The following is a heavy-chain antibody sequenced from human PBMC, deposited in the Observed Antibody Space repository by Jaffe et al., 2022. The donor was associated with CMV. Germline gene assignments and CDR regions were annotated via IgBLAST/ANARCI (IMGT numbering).Heavy chain of an antibody. CDR1: GGSISSGGYY. Sequence: QVQLQESGPGLVKPSQTLSLTCTVSGGSISSGGYYWSWIRQHPGKGLEWIGYIYYSGSTYYNPSLKSRVTISVDTSKNQFSLKLSSVTAADTAVYYCARVHRGCSGGSCYPPTHNWFDPWGQGTLVTVSS. D-gene: IGHD2-15*01. J-gene: IGHJ5*02. CDR2: IYYSGST. CDR3: ARVHRGCSGGSCYPPTHNWFDP. V-gene: IGHV4-31*03.